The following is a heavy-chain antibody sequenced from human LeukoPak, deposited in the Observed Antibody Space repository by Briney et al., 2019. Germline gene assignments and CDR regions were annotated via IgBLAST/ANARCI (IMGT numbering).Heavy chain of an antibody. CDR2: IGYDGSNK. CDR1: GFTFSSYG. V-gene: IGHV3-30*18. J-gene: IGHJ4*02. D-gene: IGHD3-22*01. Sequence: GGSLRLSCAASGFTFSSYGMNWVRQAPGKGLEWVAVIGYDGSNKYYADSVKGRFTISRDNSKNTLYLQMNSLRTEDTAVYFCAKEIYYDSSAFFDYWGQGTLVTVSA. CDR3: AKEIYYDSSAFFDY.